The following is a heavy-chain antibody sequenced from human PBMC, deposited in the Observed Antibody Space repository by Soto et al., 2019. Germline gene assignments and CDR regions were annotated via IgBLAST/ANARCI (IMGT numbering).Heavy chain of an antibody. CDR2: IYHSGST. CDR1: RGSISSSHW. Sequence: QVQLQESGPGLVKPSGTLSLTCAVSRGSISSSHWWSWVRQPPGKGLEWIGEIYHSGSTNYNPSLKSRVTISVDKSKNQFSLKVTSVTAADTAVYYCARSNGLADLLNFDYWGQGTLVTVFS. J-gene: IGHJ4*02. CDR3: ARSNGLADLLNFDY. V-gene: IGHV4-4*02. D-gene: IGHD6-19*01.